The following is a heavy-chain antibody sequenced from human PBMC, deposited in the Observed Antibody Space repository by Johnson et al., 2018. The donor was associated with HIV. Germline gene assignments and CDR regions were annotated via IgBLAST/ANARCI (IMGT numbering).Heavy chain of an antibody. V-gene: IGHV3-30*04. CDR1: RFTFSSYA. CDR2: ISYDGSNE. CDR3: ARVLRLPRLGAFDI. J-gene: IGHJ3*02. D-gene: IGHD5-12*01. Sequence: QVQLVESGGGVVQPGRSLRLSCAASRFTFSSYAMHWVRQAPGQGLEWVAVISYDGSNEYYADSVKGRFTISRDNSKNTLYLEMNSLRAEDTAVYYCARVLRLPRLGAFDIWGQGTMVTVSS.